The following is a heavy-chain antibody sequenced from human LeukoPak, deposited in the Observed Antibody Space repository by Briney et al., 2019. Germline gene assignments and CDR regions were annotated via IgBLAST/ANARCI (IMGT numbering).Heavy chain of an antibody. Sequence: GGSLRLSCAASGFTFTNAWMTWVRRAPGKGLEWVGRIKSKGDGETTDYAAPVKGRFIMSRDDAKATLYLQMNSLNAEDTAVYYCATDLGLTMIRGVIVHWGQGALVTVSS. CDR1: GFTFTNAW. CDR3: ATDLGLTMIRGVIVH. D-gene: IGHD3-10*01. CDR2: IKSKGDGETT. V-gene: IGHV3-15*01. J-gene: IGHJ4*02.